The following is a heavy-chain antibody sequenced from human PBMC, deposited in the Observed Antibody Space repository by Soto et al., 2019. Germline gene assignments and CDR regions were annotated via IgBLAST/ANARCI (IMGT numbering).Heavy chain of an antibody. CDR2: MWNDAANE. Sequence: QVQLVESGGGVVQPGGSLRLSCVASGFTFTSYGMHWVRQSPDKGLEWVAVMWNDAANEDYADSVKGRFTISRDSSTDTLSLQMNSLRAEDTAVYYCGREGIAASGPYIDVWGKGTTVNVSS. J-gene: IGHJ6*03. CDR1: GFTFTSYG. D-gene: IGHD6-13*01. V-gene: IGHV3-33*01. CDR3: GREGIAASGPYIDV.